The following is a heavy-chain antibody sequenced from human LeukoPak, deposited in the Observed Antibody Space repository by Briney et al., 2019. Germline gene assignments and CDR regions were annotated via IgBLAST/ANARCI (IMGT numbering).Heavy chain of an antibody. V-gene: IGHV4-61*01. D-gene: IGHD2-21*01. CDR3: ARDLYSYMDV. Sequence: SETLSLTCTVSGGSISSSSYYWGWFRQPPGTGLEWIGYIYYIGSTNYNPSLKSRVTISVDTSKNQFSLKLSSVTAADTAVYYCARDLYSYMDVWGKGTTVTISS. J-gene: IGHJ6*04. CDR1: GGSISSSSYY. CDR2: IYYIGST.